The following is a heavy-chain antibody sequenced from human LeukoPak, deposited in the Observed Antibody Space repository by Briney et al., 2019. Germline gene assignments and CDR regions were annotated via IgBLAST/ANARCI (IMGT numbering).Heavy chain of an antibody. J-gene: IGHJ4*02. CDR1: GFTFSSYE. CDR3: AKVRAGSYSSFGY. D-gene: IGHD3-10*01. CDR2: ISGSGGST. V-gene: IGHV3-23*01. Sequence: GGSLRLSCAASGFTFSSYEMNWVRQAPGKGLEWVSAISGSGGSTYYADSVKGRFTISRDNSKNTLYLQMNSLRAEDTAVYYCAKVRAGSYSSFGYWGQGTLVTVSS.